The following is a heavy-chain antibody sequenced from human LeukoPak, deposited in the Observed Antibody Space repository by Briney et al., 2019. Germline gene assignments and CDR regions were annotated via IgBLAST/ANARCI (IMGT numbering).Heavy chain of an antibody. CDR2: ISGSGGST. D-gene: IGHD4-23*01. CDR1: GFTFSSYA. V-gene: IGHV3-23*01. CDR3: EKLGGHFSYYAMEI. Sequence: GGSLRLSCAASGFTFSSYAMSWVRQAPGKGLQWVSGISGSGGSTYDAYSVKGRFTISRDNSKHTLSLQMNSLRADDTAVYYCEKLGGHFSYYAMEIWGQGTTVTVSS. J-gene: IGHJ6*02.